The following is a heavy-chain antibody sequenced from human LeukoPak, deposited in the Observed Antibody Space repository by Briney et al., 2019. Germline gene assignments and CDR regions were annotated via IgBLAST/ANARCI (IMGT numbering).Heavy chain of an antibody. D-gene: IGHD1-1*01. CDR3: AREIGRHFDY. Sequence: GGSLRLSCAASGFTFSSYVMSWVRQAPGKGLEWVSAISGSGGSTYYADSVKGRFTISRDNAKNSLYLQMNSLRAEDTAVYYCAREIGRHFDYWGQGTLVTVS. CDR2: ISGSGGST. J-gene: IGHJ4*02. CDR1: GFTFSSYV. V-gene: IGHV3-23*01.